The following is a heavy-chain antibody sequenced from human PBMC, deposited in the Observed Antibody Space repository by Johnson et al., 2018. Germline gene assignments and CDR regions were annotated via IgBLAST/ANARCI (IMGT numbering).Heavy chain of an antibody. CDR2: ISYDGSNK. CDR3: AKEGVMGWEYYGPFQY. V-gene: IGHV3-30*18. J-gene: IGHJ1*01. CDR1: GFTVSSNY. Sequence: VQLVESGGGLIQPGGSLRLSCAASGFTVSSNYMSWVRQAPGKGLEWVAVISYDGSNKYYADSVKGRFTISRDNSKNTLYLQMNSLRAEETAVYYCAKEGVMGWEYYGPFQYWGPGTLVTVSS. D-gene: IGHD2/OR15-2a*01.